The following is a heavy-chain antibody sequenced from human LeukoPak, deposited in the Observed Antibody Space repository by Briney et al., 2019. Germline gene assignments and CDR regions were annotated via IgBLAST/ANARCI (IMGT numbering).Heavy chain of an antibody. CDR1: GFTFSSYW. D-gene: IGHD5-12*01. V-gene: IGHV3-74*01. CDR2: INSDGSST. CDR3: AKLLGLPYFDY. J-gene: IGHJ4*02. Sequence: AGGSLRLSCAASGFTFSSYWMHWVRQAPGKGLVWVSRINSDGSSTSYADSVKGRFTISRDNSKNALYLQMNSLRAEDTAVYYCAKLLGLPYFDYWGQGTLVTVSS.